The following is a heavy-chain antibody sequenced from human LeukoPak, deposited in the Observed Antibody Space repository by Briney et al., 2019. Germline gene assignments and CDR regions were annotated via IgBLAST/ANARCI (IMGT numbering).Heavy chain of an antibody. J-gene: IGHJ6*03. Sequence: SETLSLTCTVSGGSISSYYWSWIRQPPGKGLEWIGYIYYSGSTYYNPSLKSRVTISVDTSKNQFSLKLSSVTAADTAVYYCAREVVTYYYYYMDVWGKGTTVTVSS. V-gene: IGHV4-59*12. CDR3: AREVVTYYYYYMDV. CDR1: GGSISSYY. D-gene: IGHD3-22*01. CDR2: IYYSGST.